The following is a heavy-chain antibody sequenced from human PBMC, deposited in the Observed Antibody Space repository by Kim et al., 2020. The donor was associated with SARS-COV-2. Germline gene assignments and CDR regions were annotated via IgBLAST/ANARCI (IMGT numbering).Heavy chain of an antibody. CDR1: GFTFSSYA. Sequence: GGSLRLSCAASGFTFSSYAMSWVRQAPGKGLEWVSAISGSGGSTYYADSVKGRFTISRDNSKNTLYLQMNSLRAEDTAVYYCATLQADGDSNYWGQGTLVTVSS. CDR3: ATLQADGDSNY. V-gene: IGHV3-23*01. J-gene: IGHJ4*02. D-gene: IGHD4-17*01. CDR2: ISGSGGST.